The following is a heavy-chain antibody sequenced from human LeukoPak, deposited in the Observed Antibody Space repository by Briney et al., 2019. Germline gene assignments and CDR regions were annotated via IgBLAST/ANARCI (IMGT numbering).Heavy chain of an antibody. CDR2: IYSSGST. V-gene: IGHV3-66*04. Sequence: GGSLRLSCAASGFTVSSNYMSWVRQAPGKGLEWVSVIYSSGSTYYADSVKGRFTISRDNSKNTMYLQMNSMRAEDTAVYYCARRGSGSGYYYWGQGTLVTVSS. CDR1: GFTVSSNY. J-gene: IGHJ4*02. D-gene: IGHD3-10*01. CDR3: ARRGSGSGYYY.